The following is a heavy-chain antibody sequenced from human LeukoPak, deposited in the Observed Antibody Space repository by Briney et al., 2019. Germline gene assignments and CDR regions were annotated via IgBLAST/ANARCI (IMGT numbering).Heavy chain of an antibody. Sequence: SETLSLTCSVSGGSISSGSCHWGWIRQPPGNGLEWIGSIYYSGIIYYNPSLKSRVTISIDTSRNQFSLKLSSVTAADTAVYYCARLEGVTQGRDIWGQGTMVTVSS. CDR1: GGSISSGSCH. CDR3: ARLEGVTQGRDI. D-gene: IGHD3-3*01. CDR2: IYYSGII. V-gene: IGHV4-39*01. J-gene: IGHJ3*02.